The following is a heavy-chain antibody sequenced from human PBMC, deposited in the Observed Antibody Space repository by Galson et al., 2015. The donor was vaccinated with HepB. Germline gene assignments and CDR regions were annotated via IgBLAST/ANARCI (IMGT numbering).Heavy chain of an antibody. CDR2: IRSNTYGGTT. J-gene: IGHJ4*02. Sequence: ASGLTFRDIAMSWFRQAPGKGLEWIGFIRSNTYGGTTQYDASVKGRFTISRDDSKSISYLQMNSLKTDDTAVYFCSSGNYDGGSDHWGQGTLVTVSS. D-gene: IGHD1-7*01. CDR1: GLTFRDIA. V-gene: IGHV3-49*03. CDR3: SSGNYDGGSDH.